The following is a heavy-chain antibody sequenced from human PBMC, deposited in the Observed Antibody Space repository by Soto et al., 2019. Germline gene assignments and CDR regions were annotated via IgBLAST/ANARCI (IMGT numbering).Heavy chain of an antibody. CDR2: IYYSGST. CDR3: ARHALDSSGYYFVRWFDP. Sequence: QLQLQESGPGLVKPSETLSLTCTVSGGSISSSSYYWGWIRQPPGKGLEWIGSIYYSGSTYYNPSLKSRVTISVDTSKNQFSLKLSSVTAADTAVYYCARHALDSSGYYFVRWFDPWGQGTLVTVSS. V-gene: IGHV4-39*01. D-gene: IGHD3-22*01. CDR1: GGSISSSSYY. J-gene: IGHJ5*02.